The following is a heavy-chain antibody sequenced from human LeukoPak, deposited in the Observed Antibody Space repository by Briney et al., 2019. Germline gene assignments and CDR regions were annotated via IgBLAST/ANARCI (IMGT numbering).Heavy chain of an antibody. J-gene: IGHJ4*02. CDR3: ARSYSSSRGTFDY. Sequence: GGSLRLSCAASGFTFSSYGMNWVRQAPGKGLEWVSSITSSSSYIYYADSVKGRFTISRDNAKNSLYLQMNSLRAENTAVYYCARSYSSSRGTFDYWGQGTLVTVSS. D-gene: IGHD6-6*01. CDR2: ITSSSSYI. CDR1: GFTFSSYG. V-gene: IGHV3-21*01.